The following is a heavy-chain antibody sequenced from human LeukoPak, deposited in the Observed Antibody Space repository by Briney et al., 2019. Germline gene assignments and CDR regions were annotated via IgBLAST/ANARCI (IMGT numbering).Heavy chain of an antibody. CDR2: IYYSGST. Sequence: SETLSLTCTVSGGSISSVNYYWGWIRQPPGKGLEWIGSIYYSGSTYYNPSLKSRVTISVDTSKNQFSLKLSSVTAADTAVYYCARQLWQQLDYRGQGTLVTVSS. CDR3: ARQLWQQLDY. V-gene: IGHV4-39*01. J-gene: IGHJ4*02. D-gene: IGHD6-13*01. CDR1: GGSISSVNYY.